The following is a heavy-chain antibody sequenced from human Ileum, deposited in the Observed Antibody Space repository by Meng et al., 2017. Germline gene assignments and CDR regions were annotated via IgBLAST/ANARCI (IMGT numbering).Heavy chain of an antibody. J-gene: IGHJ4*02. V-gene: IGHV4-4*02. CDR2: ISHSGSA. D-gene: IGHD4-23*01. CDR3: ARHGGYSQDF. CDR1: SGSISSNTY. Sequence: QVEVPGSGPGLVRPSGTLSLTCAVSSGSISSNTYWSWVRQPPGKGLEWIGQISHSGSAYYNPSLKSRVTMSVDKSKSQFSLMLTSVTAADTAIYYCARHGGYSQDFWGQGTLVTVSS.